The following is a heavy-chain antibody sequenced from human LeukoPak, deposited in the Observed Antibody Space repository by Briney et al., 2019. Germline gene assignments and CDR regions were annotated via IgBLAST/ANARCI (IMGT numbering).Heavy chain of an antibody. CDR3: ARGVCSGGSCYWHFDY. Sequence: ASVKVSCKASGYTFTGYYMHWVRQAPGQGLEWMGWINPNSGGTIYAQKFQGRVTMTRDTSISTAYMELSRLRSDDTAVYYCARGVCSGGSCYWHFDYWGQGTLVTVSS. V-gene: IGHV1-2*02. CDR1: GYTFTGYY. CDR2: INPNSGGT. J-gene: IGHJ4*02. D-gene: IGHD2-15*01.